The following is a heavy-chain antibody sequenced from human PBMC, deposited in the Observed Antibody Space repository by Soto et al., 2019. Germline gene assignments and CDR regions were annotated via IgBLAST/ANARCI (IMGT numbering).Heavy chain of an antibody. D-gene: IGHD6-19*01. V-gene: IGHV3-30*03. Sequence: QVQLVESGGGVVQPGRSLRLSCEASGFTFSSYGMHWVRQAPGKGLEWVAVISYDGSNKYHADSVKGRFTISRDNSKNTLYLQMIIMRAEDTAVYYCARNNIALVFDYWGQGTLVTVSA. CDR2: ISYDGSNK. CDR3: ARNNIALVFDY. CDR1: GFTFSSYG. J-gene: IGHJ4*02.